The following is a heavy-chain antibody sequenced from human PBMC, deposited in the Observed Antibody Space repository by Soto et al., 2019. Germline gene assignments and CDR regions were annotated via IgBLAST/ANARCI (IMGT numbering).Heavy chain of an antibody. V-gene: IGHV2-5*02. CDR2: IYWDDDK. CDR3: VHRRSGGSGTFFDY. J-gene: IGHJ4*02. Sequence: QITLKESGPTLVKPTQTHTLTCIFSGFSLSTSGMSVGWIRQPPGKALEWLALIYWDDDKRYIPSLKSRLTITKDTSKNQVVLTMTNMDPVDTATYYCVHRRSGGSGTFFDYWGQGTLVTVSS. CDR1: GFSLSTSGMS. D-gene: IGHD3-10*01.